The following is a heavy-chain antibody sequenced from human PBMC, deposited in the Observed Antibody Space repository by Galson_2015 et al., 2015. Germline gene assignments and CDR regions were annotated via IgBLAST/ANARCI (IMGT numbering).Heavy chain of an antibody. CDR1: GFTFSSYS. V-gene: IGHV3-48*02. CDR3: ARGYPYFDY. D-gene: IGHD1-14*01. J-gene: IGHJ4*02. Sequence: SLRLSCAASGFTFSSYSMNWVRQAPGKGLEWVSYISSSSSTIYYADSVKGRFTISRDNAKNSQYLQMNSLRDEDTAVYYCARGYPYFDYWGQGTLVTVSS. CDR2: ISSSSSTI.